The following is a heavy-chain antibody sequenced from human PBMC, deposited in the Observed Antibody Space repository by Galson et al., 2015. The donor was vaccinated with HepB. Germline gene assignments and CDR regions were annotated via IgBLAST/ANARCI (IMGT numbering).Heavy chain of an antibody. V-gene: IGHV3-30*03. CDR2: ISYDGSQK. D-gene: IGHD1-7*01. CDR1: GFMFSNFG. Sequence: SLRLSCAASGFMFSNFGMQWVRQAPGKGLEWVACISYDGSQKYYADSVKGRFTVSRDNSKKILYLEMNSLRIDDTALYYCASGRPPITLSTTAGDFESWGQGTLATVSA. J-gene: IGHJ4*02. CDR3: ASGRPPITLSTTAGDFES.